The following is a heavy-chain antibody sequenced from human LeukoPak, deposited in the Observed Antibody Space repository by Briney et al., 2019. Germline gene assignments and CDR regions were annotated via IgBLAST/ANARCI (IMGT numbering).Heavy chain of an antibody. V-gene: IGHV3-48*03. J-gene: IGHJ6*03. CDR3: ARGGADYDSSGYYRDYYYYYMDV. CDR2: ISSSGSTI. Sequence: PGGSLRLSCAASGFTFSSYEMNWVRQAPGKGLEWVSYISSSGSTIYYADSVKGRFTISRDNAKNSLYLQMNSLRAEDTALYYCARGGADYDSSGYYRDYYYYYMDVWGKGTTVTVSS. D-gene: IGHD3-22*01. CDR1: GFTFSSYE.